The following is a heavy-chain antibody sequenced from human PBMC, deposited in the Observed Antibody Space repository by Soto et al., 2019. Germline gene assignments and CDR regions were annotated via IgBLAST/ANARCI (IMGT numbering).Heavy chain of an antibody. J-gene: IGHJ5*02. CDR1: GGSIDNSHSF. CDR3: VASLAASGLNWLDP. Sequence: SETLSLTCDVSGGSIDNSHSFWGWVRQPPGRGLEFLGSVYYSGGTYYNPSLKSRVTMSVDASKNQFSLRLTSMTAADTAVYYCVASLAASGLNWLDPWGRGTLVTVSS. CDR2: VYYSGGT. D-gene: IGHD6-13*01. V-gene: IGHV4-39*07.